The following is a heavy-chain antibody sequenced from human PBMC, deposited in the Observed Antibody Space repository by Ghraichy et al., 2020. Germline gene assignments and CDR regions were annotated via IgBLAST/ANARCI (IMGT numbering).Heavy chain of an antibody. Sequence: GGSLSLSCAASGFTFSNAWMSWVRQAPGKGLEWVGRIKSKTDGGTTDYAAPVKGRFTISRDDSKNTLYLQMNSLKTEDTAVYYCTTAAYYYDSSGYYSVDYWGQGTLVTVSS. J-gene: IGHJ4*02. D-gene: IGHD3-22*01. CDR2: IKSKTDGGTT. V-gene: IGHV3-15*01. CDR1: GFTFSNAW. CDR3: TTAAYYYDSSGYYSVDY.